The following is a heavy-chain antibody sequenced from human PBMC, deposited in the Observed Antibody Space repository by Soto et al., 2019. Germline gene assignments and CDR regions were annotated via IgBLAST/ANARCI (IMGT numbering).Heavy chain of an antibody. CDR2: VNDNGGSR. D-gene: IGHD6-13*01. Sequence: EVQLLESGGGLVQSGGSLRLSCAASGFTFSSHAMTWVRQAPGEGLEWVSSVNDNGGSRYYADSVQGRFTISRDNSKNTLYLQMSSLRAEDTAVYYCAKASIQQLVRIGMDVW. J-gene: IGHJ6*01. V-gene: IGHV3-23*01. CDR3: AKASIQQLVRIGMDV. CDR1: GFTFSSHA.